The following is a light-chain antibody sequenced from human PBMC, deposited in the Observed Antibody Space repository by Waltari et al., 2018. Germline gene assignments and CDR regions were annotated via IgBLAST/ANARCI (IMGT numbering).Light chain of an antibody. CDR2: KAS. V-gene: IGKV1-5*03. CDR3: QQYDGPAWT. J-gene: IGKJ1*01. Sequence: DTGITQSPSTLSASVGAGVSISCRAGRGISDWLTWYQQKPGKAPKLMIYKASNLKSGVPSRFGGSGSGTEFTLTISSLQPDDFATYYCQQYDGPAWTFGQGTKVEIK. CDR1: RGISDW.